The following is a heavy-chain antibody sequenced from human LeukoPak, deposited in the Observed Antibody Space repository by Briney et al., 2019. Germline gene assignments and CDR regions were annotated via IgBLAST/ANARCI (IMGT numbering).Heavy chain of an antibody. CDR1: GGSISSYY. V-gene: IGHV4-59*01. CDR2: IYYSGST. Sequence: SETLSLTCTVSGGSISSYYWSWIRQPPGKGLEWIEYIYYSGSTNYNPSLKSRVTISVDTSKNQFSLKLSSVTAADTAVYYCARDDSAMGDFDYWGQGTLVTVSS. D-gene: IGHD5-18*01. CDR3: ARDDSAMGDFDY. J-gene: IGHJ4*02.